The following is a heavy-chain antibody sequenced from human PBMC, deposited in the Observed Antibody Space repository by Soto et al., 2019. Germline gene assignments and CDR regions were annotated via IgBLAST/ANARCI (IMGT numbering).Heavy chain of an antibody. Sequence: GGSLRLSCAASGFTVSSNYMSWVRQAPGKGLEWVSVIYSGGTIYYADSVKGRFTISRDNAKNSLYLQMNSLRDEDTAVYYCARESSGYYRDFDYWGQGTLVTVSS. CDR1: GFTVSSNY. CDR3: ARESSGYYRDFDY. D-gene: IGHD3-22*01. CDR2: IYSGGTI. J-gene: IGHJ4*02. V-gene: IGHV3-66*01.